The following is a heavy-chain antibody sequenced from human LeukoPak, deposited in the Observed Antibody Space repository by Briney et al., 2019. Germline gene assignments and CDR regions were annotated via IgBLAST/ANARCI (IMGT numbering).Heavy chain of an antibody. J-gene: IGHJ4*02. CDR1: GASISSSSYY. D-gene: IGHD1/OR15-1a*01. CDR3: ARHDLRGNRHFAS. CDR2: IYYSGST. V-gene: IGHV4-39*01. Sequence: SETLSLTCTVSGASISSSSYYWGWIRQPPGKGPEWIGSIYYSGSTYYNPSLKSRLTISVDTSKNQFSLKLSSVTAPDTAMYYCARHDLRGNRHFASWGQGTLVTVSS.